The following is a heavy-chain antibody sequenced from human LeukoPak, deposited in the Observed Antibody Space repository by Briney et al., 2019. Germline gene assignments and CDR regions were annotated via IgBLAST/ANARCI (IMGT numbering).Heavy chain of an antibody. V-gene: IGHV4-59*01. J-gene: IGHJ4*02. CDR2: IYYSGST. Sequence: SETLSHTCTVSGDSINSYYWTWIRQPPGKGLEWIGYIYYSGSTNSNPSLKSRVTISVDTSKNQFSLRLTSVTAADTAVYYCATATREGSDYWGQGTLVTVSS. CDR3: ATATREGSDY. CDR1: GDSINSYY. D-gene: IGHD1-26*01.